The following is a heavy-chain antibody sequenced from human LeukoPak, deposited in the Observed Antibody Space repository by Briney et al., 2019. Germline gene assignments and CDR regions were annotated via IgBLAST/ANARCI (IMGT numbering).Heavy chain of an antibody. CDR3: ARVGYGSRSYYNLTPHFDY. V-gene: IGHV3-23*01. J-gene: IGHJ4*02. D-gene: IGHD3-10*01. CDR1: GFTFSSYA. Sequence: GGSLRLSCAASGFTFSSYAMSWVRQAPGKGLEWVSAISGSGGSTYYADSVKGRFTISRDNSKNTLYLQMNTLRAEDTAVYYCARVGYGSRSYYNLTPHFDYWGQGTLVTVSS. CDR2: ISGSGGST.